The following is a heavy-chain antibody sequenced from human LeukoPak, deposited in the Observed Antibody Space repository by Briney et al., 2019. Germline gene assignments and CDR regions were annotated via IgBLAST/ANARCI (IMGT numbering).Heavy chain of an antibody. D-gene: IGHD1-26*01. Sequence: GGSLRLSCAASRFTFSDSAMHWVRQASGKGLEWVGRIRSKPNNYATAYAASVKGRFTISRDDSRNTAYLQMNSLKTEDTAVYYCTRWELNDAFDIWGQGTMVTVSS. CDR2: IRSKPNNYAT. V-gene: IGHV3-73*01. CDR3: TRWELNDAFDI. CDR1: RFTFSDSA. J-gene: IGHJ3*02.